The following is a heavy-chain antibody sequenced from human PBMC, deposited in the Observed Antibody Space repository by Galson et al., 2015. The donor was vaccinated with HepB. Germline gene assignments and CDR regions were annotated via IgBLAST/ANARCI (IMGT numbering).Heavy chain of an antibody. J-gene: IGHJ4*02. CDR3: ARGEYCSSTSCYLGLCDY. CDR2: IKQDGSEK. Sequence: SLRLSCAASGFTFSSYWMSWVRQAPGKGLEWVANIKQDGSEKYYVDSVKGRFTISRDNAKNSLYLQMNSLRAEDTAVYYCARGEYCSSTSCYLGLCDYWGQGTLVTVSS. D-gene: IGHD2-2*01. CDR1: GFTFSSYW. V-gene: IGHV3-7*03.